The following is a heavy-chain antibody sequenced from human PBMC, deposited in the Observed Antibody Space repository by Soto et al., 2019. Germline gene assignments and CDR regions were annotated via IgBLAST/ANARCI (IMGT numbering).Heavy chain of an antibody. V-gene: IGHV3-48*01. CDR3: ARAHRNYDILTGPYYFDY. CDR1: GDTFSSYG. D-gene: IGHD3-9*01. CDR2: ISSNSSTI. J-gene: IGHJ4*02. Sequence: PGCCLRLSCAASGDTFSSYGVNGVRKAPGKGLEWVSYISSNSSTIYYADSVKGRFTISRDNAKNSLYLQMNSLRAEDTAVYYCARAHRNYDILTGPYYFDYWGQGTLVTVSS.